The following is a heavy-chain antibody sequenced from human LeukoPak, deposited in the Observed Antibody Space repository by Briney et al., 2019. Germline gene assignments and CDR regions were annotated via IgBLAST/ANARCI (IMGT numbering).Heavy chain of an antibody. CDR2: ISSDGSNK. J-gene: IGHJ4*02. D-gene: IGHD6-19*01. V-gene: IGHV3-30-3*01. CDR3: ARTVISGWSRPLDC. Sequence: QTGGSLRLSCAASGFTFSRYALHWVRQAPGKGLEWVAVISSDGSNKYYAGSVEGRFTISRDNYNNTLLLQMSSLRAEDTAVYYCARTVISGWSRPLDCWGQGTLVTVSS. CDR1: GFTFSRYA.